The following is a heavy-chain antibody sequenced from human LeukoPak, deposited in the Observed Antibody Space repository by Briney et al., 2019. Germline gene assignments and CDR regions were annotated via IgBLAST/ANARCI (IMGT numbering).Heavy chain of an antibody. D-gene: IGHD1-20*01. J-gene: IGHJ4*02. Sequence: GASVKVSCKASGYTFTSYYMHWVRQAPGQGLEWMGWINPNSGGTNYAQRFQGRVTMTRDTSISTAYMELSRLRSDDTAVYYCARVGGPDHNWNPEGFAYWGQGTLVTVSS. CDR2: INPNSGGT. CDR3: ARVGGPDHNWNPEGFAY. CDR1: GYTFTSYY. V-gene: IGHV1-2*02.